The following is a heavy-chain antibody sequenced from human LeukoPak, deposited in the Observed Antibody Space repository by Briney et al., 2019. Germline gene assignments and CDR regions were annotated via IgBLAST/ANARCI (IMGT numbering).Heavy chain of an antibody. CDR3: ASALRGVITN. CDR1: GCSFSSYW. J-gene: IGHJ4*02. D-gene: IGHD3-10*01. Sequence: PGGSLRLSYAASGCSFSSYWMSWVRQAPGKGLVWVSRISSDGSITDYADCVKGRFTISRDNAKNTLYLQMNSLRAEDTAVYYCASALRGVITNWGQGTLVTVSS. CDR2: ISSDGSIT. V-gene: IGHV3-74*01.